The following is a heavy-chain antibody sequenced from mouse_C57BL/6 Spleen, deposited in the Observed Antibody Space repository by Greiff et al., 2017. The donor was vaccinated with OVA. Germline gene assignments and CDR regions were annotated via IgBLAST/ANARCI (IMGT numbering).Heavy chain of an antibody. Sequence: VQLKESGPGLVKPSQSLSLTCSVTGYSITSGYYWNWIRQFPGNKLEWMGYLSYDGSNNYNPSLKNRISITRDTSKNQLFLKLNSVTTEDTATYYCARGDYGSSFDYWGQGTTLTVSS. CDR1: GYSITSGYY. J-gene: IGHJ2*01. CDR2: LSYDGSN. D-gene: IGHD1-1*01. V-gene: IGHV3-6*01. CDR3: ARGDYGSSFDY.